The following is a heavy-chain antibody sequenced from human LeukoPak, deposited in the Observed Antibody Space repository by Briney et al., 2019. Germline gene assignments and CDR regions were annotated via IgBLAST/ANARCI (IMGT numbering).Heavy chain of an antibody. CDR2: ISAYNGNT. V-gene: IGHV1-18*01. J-gene: IGHJ4*02. CDR3: ARDRTPYSGSHYGDY. D-gene: IGHD1-26*01. CDR1: GYTFTSYG. Sequence: ASVKVSCKASGYTFTSYGISWVREAPGQGLEWMGWISAYNGNTNYAQKLQGRVTMTTDTSTSTAYMELRSLRSDDTAVYYCARDRTPYSGSHYGDYWGQGTLATVSS.